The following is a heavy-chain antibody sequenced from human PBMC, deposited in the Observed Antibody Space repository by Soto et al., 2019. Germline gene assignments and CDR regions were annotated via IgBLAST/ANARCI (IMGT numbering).Heavy chain of an antibody. CDR2: IIPTLHIA. J-gene: IGHJ4*02. D-gene: IGHD5-12*01. Sequence: QVQLVQSGAEVKKPGSSVKVSCKASGGSFSSYTLSWVRQAPGQGLEWMGRIIPTLHIANYAQKFQGRVTITADESTGTDYMELSSLRSDDTAVYYCARHNGMATVLDYWGQGTLVTVSS. CDR3: ARHNGMATVLDY. V-gene: IGHV1-69*02. CDR1: GGSFSSYT.